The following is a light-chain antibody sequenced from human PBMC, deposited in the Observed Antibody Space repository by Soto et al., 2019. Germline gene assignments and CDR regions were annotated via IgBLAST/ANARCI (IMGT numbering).Light chain of an antibody. CDR2: DTN. CDR1: TGAVTSDHY. J-gene: IGLJ2*01. CDR3: LLSYRGGTSVV. V-gene: IGLV7-46*01. Sequence: QAVVTQEPSLTVSPGGTVTLTCGSSTGAVTSDHYPYWFQQKPGQAPRTLIYDTNNKRSWTPARFSGSLLGGKAALTLSGAQPEDEAEYYCLLSYRGGTSVVFGGGTQLTVL.